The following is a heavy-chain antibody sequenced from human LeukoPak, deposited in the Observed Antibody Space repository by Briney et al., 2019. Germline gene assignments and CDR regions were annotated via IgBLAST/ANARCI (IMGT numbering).Heavy chain of an antibody. V-gene: IGHV4-59*01. J-gene: IGHJ6*03. CDR1: RGSISSYY. CDR2: IYYSGST. Sequence: TSETLSLTCIVSRGSISSYYWSWMRQPPGKGLEWIGYIYYSGSTNYNPSLKSRVTISVDTSKNQFSLKLSSVTAADTAIYYCARIKHGDYAYYYMDVWGKGTTVTVSS. D-gene: IGHD4-17*01. CDR3: ARIKHGDYAYYYMDV.